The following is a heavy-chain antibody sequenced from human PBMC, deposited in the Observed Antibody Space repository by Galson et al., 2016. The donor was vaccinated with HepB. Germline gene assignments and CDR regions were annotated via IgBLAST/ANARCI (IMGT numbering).Heavy chain of an antibody. CDR2: IYYSGST. J-gene: IGHJ5*02. V-gene: IGHV4-59*01. D-gene: IGHD5-18*01. CDR1: GASISTNY. Sequence: SETLSLTCSVSGASISTNYWSWIRQAPGTGLEWIGDIYYSGSTNYNPSLKSRVTISVETSNNQLSLKLKSLTAADTAVYYCARGRSNSYGFNWFDPWGQGTLVTVSA. CDR3: ARGRSNSYGFNWFDP.